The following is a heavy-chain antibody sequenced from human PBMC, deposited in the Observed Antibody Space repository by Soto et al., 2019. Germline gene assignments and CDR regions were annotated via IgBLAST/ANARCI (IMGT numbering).Heavy chain of an antibody. CDR3: ASSRPPYDILTGYYMYH. Sequence: GASVKVSCRASGYTFTGYYMHWVRQAPGQGLEWMGWTNPNSGGTNYAQKFQGRVTMTRDTSISTAYMELSRLRSDDTAVYYCASSRPPYDILTGYYMYHWGQGTLVTVSS. D-gene: IGHD3-9*01. J-gene: IGHJ4*02. V-gene: IGHV1-2*02. CDR1: GYTFTGYY. CDR2: TNPNSGGT.